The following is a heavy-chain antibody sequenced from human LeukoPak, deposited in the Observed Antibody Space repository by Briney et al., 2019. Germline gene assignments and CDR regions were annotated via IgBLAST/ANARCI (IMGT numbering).Heavy chain of an antibody. Sequence: PSETLSLTCTVSGYSISSGYYWGWIRQPPGKGLEWIGSIYHSGSTYYNPSLKSRVTMSVDTSKNQFSLRLRSVTAADTAVYYCARGQARLAWFDPWGQGTLVTVST. CDR2: IYHSGST. CDR3: ARGQARLAWFDP. V-gene: IGHV4-38-2*02. CDR1: GYSISSGYY. J-gene: IGHJ5*02. D-gene: IGHD6-19*01.